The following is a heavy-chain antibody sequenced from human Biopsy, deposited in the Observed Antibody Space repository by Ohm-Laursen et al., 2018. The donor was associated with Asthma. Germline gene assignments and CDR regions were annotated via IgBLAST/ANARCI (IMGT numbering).Heavy chain of an antibody. V-gene: IGHV4-31*03. CDR2: IHHSGTS. CDR3: VRQSGYRSGWPKLLFVYYGMDV. D-gene: IGHD6-19*01. Sequence: SQTLSLTCTVSGDSITSGGCCWNWIRQHPGKGLEWIGYIHHSGTSYFNPSLKSRVTISLDASKNEFSLRLTYVTAADTAQYYCVRQSGYRSGWPKLLFVYYGMDVWGPGTTVTVSS. J-gene: IGHJ6*02. CDR1: GDSITSGGCC.